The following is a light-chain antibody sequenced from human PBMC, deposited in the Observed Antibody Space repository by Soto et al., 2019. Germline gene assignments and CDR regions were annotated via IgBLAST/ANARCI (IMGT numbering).Light chain of an antibody. CDR3: SSCTTSTTYG. CDR2: DVT. J-gene: IGLJ1*01. CDR1: SSDDGSNNR. V-gene: IGLV2-18*02. Sequence: QSALTQPPSVSGSPGQSVAISCPGSSSDDGSNNRVSWYQQSPGTSPKLMIYDVTNRPSGVPDRFSGSKSDKTATLTISGPEAEDEEDDHGSSCTTSTTYGFGTGTKLTVL.